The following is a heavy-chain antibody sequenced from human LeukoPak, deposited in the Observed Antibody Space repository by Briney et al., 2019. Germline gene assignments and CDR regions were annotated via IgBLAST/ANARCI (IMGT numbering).Heavy chain of an antibody. CDR1: GGSISSGSYY. Sequence: SQTLSLTCTVSGGSISSGSYYWSWIRQPAGKGLEWIGRIYTSGSTNYNPSLKSRVTMSVDTSKNQFSLKLSSVTAADTAVYYCARVLYSGYEDYWGQGTLVTVSS. D-gene: IGHD5-12*01. J-gene: IGHJ4*02. V-gene: IGHV4-61*02. CDR2: IYTSGST. CDR3: ARVLYSGYEDY.